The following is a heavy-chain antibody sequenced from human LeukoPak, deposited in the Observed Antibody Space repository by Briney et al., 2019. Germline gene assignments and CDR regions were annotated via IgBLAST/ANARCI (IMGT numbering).Heavy chain of an antibody. Sequence: SETLSLTCSVSGAFISSGSNYWGWIRQPPGKTLEWIGSIYSSGSTYYNPSLKSRVIIIIDTTKNHFSLTLSSVTAADTAVYYCARSAGYGLVGIWGQGTMVTVSS. CDR1: GAFISSGSNY. V-gene: IGHV4-39*07. CDR2: IYSSGST. D-gene: IGHD3-9*01. J-gene: IGHJ3*02. CDR3: ARSAGYGLVGI.